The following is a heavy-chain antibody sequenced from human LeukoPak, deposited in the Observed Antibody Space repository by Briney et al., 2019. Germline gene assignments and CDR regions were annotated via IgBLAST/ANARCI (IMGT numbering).Heavy chain of an antibody. CDR2: IWYDGSNK. D-gene: IGHD4-17*01. J-gene: IGHJ4*02. CDR1: GFTFSSYG. V-gene: IGHV3-33*01. Sequence: PGGSLRLSCAASGFTFSSYGMHWVRQALGKGLEWVAVIWYDGSNKYYADSVKVRFTISRDNSKNTLYLQMNSLRAEDTAVYYCARDQGDYAPFDYWGQGTLVTVSS. CDR3: ARDQGDYAPFDY.